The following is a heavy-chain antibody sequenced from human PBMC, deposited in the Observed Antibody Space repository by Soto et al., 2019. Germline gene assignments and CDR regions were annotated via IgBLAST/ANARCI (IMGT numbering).Heavy chain of an antibody. Sequence: QVQLVESGGGVVQSGRSLRLSCAASGFIFSNYGMQWVRQAPGKGLEWVAMIWFDGSNKYHADSVKGRFTISRDNSKNTLYLQMDNLRAEDTAVYYCVKDHSYGSGTSYGHNWFDPWGQGTLVTVSS. D-gene: IGHD3-10*01. CDR1: GFIFSNYG. J-gene: IGHJ5*02. V-gene: IGHV3-33*06. CDR2: IWFDGSNK. CDR3: VKDHSYGSGTSYGHNWFDP.